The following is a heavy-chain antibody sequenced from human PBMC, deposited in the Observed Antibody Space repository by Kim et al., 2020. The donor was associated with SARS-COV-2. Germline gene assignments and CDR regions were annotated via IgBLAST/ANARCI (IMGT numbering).Heavy chain of an antibody. V-gene: IGHV3-30*02. Sequence: VKRRFTSSRDNSKNTLYLQMNSLGAGDTAVYYCAKGAYSSSWSAPVIFDYWGQGTLVTVSS. D-gene: IGHD6-13*01. CDR3: AKGAYSSSWSAPVIFDY. J-gene: IGHJ4*02.